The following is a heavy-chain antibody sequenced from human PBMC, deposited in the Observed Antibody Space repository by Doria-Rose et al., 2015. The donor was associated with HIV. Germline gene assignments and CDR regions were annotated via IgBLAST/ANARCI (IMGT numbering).Heavy chain of an antibody. CDR2: IKQDGSEK. J-gene: IGHJ2*01. V-gene: IGHV3-7*01. D-gene: IGHD3-3*01. Sequence: ASVFTFRSYWMSWVRQAPWKGLEWVANIKQDGSEKYYVDSVKGRFTISRDNAKNSLYLQMNSLRAEDTAVYYCARDAGDYNFWSGYYSRYWYFDLWGRGTLGTVSS. CDR3: ARDAGDYNFWSGYYSRYWYFDL. CDR1: VFTFRSYW.